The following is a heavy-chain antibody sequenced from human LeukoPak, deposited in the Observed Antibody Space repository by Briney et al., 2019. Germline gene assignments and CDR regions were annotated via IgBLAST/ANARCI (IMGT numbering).Heavy chain of an antibody. Sequence: GGSLRLSCAASGFTFSSYSMNWVRQAPGKGLEWVSSISSSSSYIYYVDSVKGRFTISRDNAKSSLYLQMNSLRAEDTAVYYCARGDGTITFGGVISIYWGQGTLVTVSS. V-gene: IGHV3-21*01. CDR3: ARGDGTITFGGVISIY. CDR1: GFTFSSYS. D-gene: IGHD3-16*01. J-gene: IGHJ4*02. CDR2: ISSSSSYI.